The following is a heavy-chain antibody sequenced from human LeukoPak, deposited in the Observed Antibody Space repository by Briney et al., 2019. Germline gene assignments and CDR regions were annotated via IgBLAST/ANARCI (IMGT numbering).Heavy chain of an antibody. J-gene: IGHJ4*01. CDR3: VKESGGDWGYFEY. D-gene: IGHD2-21*01. V-gene: IGHV3-23*01. Sequence: GGSLRLSCAASGFTFSGYWMTWVRQAPGKGLEWVSSIHNSGDKTFYSDSVRGRFTISRDNSKSTVYLQMNSLRADDTALYYCVKESGGDWGYFEYWGHGILVTVSS. CDR1: GFTFSGYW. CDR2: IHNSGDKT.